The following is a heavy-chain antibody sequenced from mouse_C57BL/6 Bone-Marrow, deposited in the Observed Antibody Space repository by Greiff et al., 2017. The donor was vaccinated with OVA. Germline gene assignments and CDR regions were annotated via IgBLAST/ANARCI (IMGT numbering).Heavy chain of an antibody. Sequence: VQLQQSGPVLVKPGVSVKMSCKASGYTFTDYYMNWVKQSHGKSLEWIGVINPYNGGTSSNQKFKGKATLTVDKSSSTAYMELNSLTSEDSAVYYCARDYYGSSYAYWGQGTLVTVSA. CDR2: INPYNGGT. CDR1: GYTFTDYY. J-gene: IGHJ3*01. CDR3: ARDYYGSSYAY. V-gene: IGHV1-19*01. D-gene: IGHD1-1*01.